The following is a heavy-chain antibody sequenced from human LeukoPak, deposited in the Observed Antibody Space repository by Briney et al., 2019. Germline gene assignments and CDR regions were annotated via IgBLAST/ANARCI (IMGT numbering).Heavy chain of an antibody. D-gene: IGHD3-3*01. J-gene: IGHJ6*02. Sequence: VASVKVSCKASGGTFSSYAISWVRQAPGQGLEWMGGIIPIFGTANYAQKFQGRVTITADESTSTAYMELSSLRSEDTAVYYCASPKRSGHYYYYGMDVWGQGTTVTVSS. V-gene: IGHV1-69*13. CDR1: GGTFSSYA. CDR3: ASPKRSGHYYYYGMDV. CDR2: IIPIFGTA.